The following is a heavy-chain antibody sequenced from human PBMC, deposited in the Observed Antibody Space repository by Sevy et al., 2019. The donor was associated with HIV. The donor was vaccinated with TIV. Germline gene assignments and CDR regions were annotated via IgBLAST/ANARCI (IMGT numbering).Heavy chain of an antibody. V-gene: IGHV3-23*01. D-gene: IGHD3-16*01. CDR2: FSFGCGKI. CDR3: GGEGVTKPKDY. CDR1: GFTFSKYS. Sequence: GGSLRLSCAASGFTFSKYSMSWIRQTPGKGLEWVSTFSFGCGKINYADSVKGRFTISRDDSRNTFYLQMNSLRAEDTAIYYGGGEGVTKPKDYGGQGTGVTVSS. J-gene: IGHJ4*02.